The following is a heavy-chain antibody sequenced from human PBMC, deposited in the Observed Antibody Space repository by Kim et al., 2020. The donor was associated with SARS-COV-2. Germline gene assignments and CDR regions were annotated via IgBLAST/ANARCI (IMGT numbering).Heavy chain of an antibody. J-gene: IGHJ6*02. V-gene: IGHV3-33*01. Sequence: GGSLRLSCAASGFTFSSYGMHWVRQAPGKGLEWVAVIWYDGSNKYYADSVKGRFTISRDNSKNTLYLQMNSLRAEDTAVNYCAREGAYGSGAGGMDVWGQGTTVTVSS. CDR1: GFTFSSYG. D-gene: IGHD3-10*01. CDR2: IWYDGSNK. CDR3: AREGAYGSGAGGMDV.